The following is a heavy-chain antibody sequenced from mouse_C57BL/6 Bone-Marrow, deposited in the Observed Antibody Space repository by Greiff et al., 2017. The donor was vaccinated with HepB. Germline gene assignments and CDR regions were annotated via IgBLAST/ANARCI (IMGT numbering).Heavy chain of an antibody. D-gene: IGHD1-1*01. CDR3: RGTTVVGPFAY. J-gene: IGHJ3*01. CDR1: GFTFSDAW. V-gene: IGHV6-6*01. Sequence: EVNLVESGGGLVQPGGSMKLSCAASGFTFSDAWMDWVRQSPEKGLEWVAEIRNKANNHATYYAESVKGRFTISRDDSKSSVYLQMNSLRAEDTGIYYCRGTTVVGPFAYWGQGTLVTVSA. CDR2: IRNKANNHAT.